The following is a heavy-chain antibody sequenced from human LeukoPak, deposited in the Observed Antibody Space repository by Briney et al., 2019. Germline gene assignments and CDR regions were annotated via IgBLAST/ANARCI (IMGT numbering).Heavy chain of an antibody. V-gene: IGHV1-18*01. D-gene: IGHD3-9*01. CDR3: ARDLRYFDWLLSRSTPGY. CDR2: ISAYNGNT. CDR1: GYTFTSYG. J-gene: IGHJ4*02. Sequence: ASVKVSCQASGYTFTSYGISWVRPAPGQGLEWMGWISAYNGNTNYAQKLQGRVTMTTDTSTSTAYMELRSLRSDDTAVYYCARDLRYFDWLLSRSTPGYWGQGTLVTVSS.